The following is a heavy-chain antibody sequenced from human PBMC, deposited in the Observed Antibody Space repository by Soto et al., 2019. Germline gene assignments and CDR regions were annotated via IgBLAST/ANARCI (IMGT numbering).Heavy chain of an antibody. CDR3: AKTPMKTVVVGAFDI. J-gene: IGHJ3*02. CDR1: GFTFSNFA. V-gene: IGHV3-23*01. CDR2: ISGSGIST. D-gene: IGHD3-22*01. Sequence: EVQLLESGGGLVQPGGSLRLSCAASGFTFSNFAMSWVRQAPGKGLEWVSGISGSGISTFYADSVKGRFTISRDNSKNTLYLQMNSLRAEDTAVFYCAKTPMKTVVVGAFDIWCQGTMVTVSS.